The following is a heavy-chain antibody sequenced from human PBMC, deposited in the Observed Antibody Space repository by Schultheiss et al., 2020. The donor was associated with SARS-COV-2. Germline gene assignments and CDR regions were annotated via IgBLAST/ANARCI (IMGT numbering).Heavy chain of an antibody. Sequence: SVKVSCKASGGTFSSYAISWVRQAPGQGLEWMGGIIPIFGTANYAQKFQGRVTITADESTSTAYMELSSLRSDDTAVYYCARGNYYYYGMDVWGQGTTVTVSS. CDR3: ARGNYYYYGMDV. V-gene: IGHV1-69*13. J-gene: IGHJ6*02. CDR1: GGTFSSYA. CDR2: IIPIFGTA.